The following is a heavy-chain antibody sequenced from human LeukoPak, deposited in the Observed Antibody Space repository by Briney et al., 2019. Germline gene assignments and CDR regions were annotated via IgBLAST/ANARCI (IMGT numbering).Heavy chain of an antibody. J-gene: IGHJ4*02. CDR3: ARLSFVGTTDFDY. CDR1: GGSISSYY. CDR2: IHYSGSA. D-gene: IGHD2/OR15-2a*01. V-gene: IGHV4-59*08. Sequence: SETLSLTCTVAGGSISSYYGSWFRQPPGKGLEWIGYIHYSGSANSNPSLTSRVTISVDTSKNQFSLKLNSVTAADTAVYYCARLSFVGTTDFDYWGQGTLVTVSS.